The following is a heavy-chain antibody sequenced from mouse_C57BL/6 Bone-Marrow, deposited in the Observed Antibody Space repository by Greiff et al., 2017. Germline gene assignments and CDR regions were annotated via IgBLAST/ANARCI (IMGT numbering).Heavy chain of an antibody. CDR3: ARITTVVTDWYFDV. CDR2: INPYNGGT. D-gene: IGHD1-1*01. V-gene: IGHV1-19*01. Sequence: EVHLVESGPVLVKPGASVKMSCKASGYTFTDYYMNWVKQSHGKSLEWIGVINPYNGGTSYNQKFKGKATLTVDKSSSTAYMELNSLTSEDSAVYYCARITTVVTDWYFDVWGTGTTVTVSS. J-gene: IGHJ1*03. CDR1: GYTFTDYY.